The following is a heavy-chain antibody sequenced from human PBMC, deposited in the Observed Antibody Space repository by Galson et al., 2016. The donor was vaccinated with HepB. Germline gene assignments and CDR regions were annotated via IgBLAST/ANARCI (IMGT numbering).Heavy chain of an antibody. Sequence: SLRLSCAASGFIFRSYGMHWVRQAPGKGLEWVAVIRYDGSNKYYADSVKGRFTISRDNSKNTLYLQMNSLRAEDTAVYYCARNRLGWSLLEAIDSWGQGTTVTVSS. CDR2: IRYDGSNK. CDR3: ARNRLGWSLLEAIDS. CDR1: GFIFRSYG. D-gene: IGHD2-15*01. J-gene: IGHJ6*02. V-gene: IGHV3-33*01.